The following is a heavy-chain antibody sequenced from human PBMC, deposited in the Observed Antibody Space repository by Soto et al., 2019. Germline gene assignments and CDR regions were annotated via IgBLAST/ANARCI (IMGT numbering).Heavy chain of an antibody. J-gene: IGHJ5*02. CDR3: ARVRVGIVVVGGAFDP. CDR1: GGTFSSYA. V-gene: IGHV1-69*01. CDR2: IIPIFGTA. Sequence: QVQLVQSGAEVKKPGSSVKVSCKASGGTFSSYAISWVRQAPGQGLEWMGGIIPIFGTANYAQKFQGRVTITADESTSTAYMELSSLSSEDTAVYYCARVRVGIVVVGGAFDPWGQGTLVTASS. D-gene: IGHD2-2*01.